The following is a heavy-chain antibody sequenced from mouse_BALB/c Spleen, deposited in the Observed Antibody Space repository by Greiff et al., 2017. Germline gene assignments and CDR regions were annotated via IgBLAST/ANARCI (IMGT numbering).Heavy chain of an antibody. D-gene: IGHD1-1*01. Sequence: VQLQQSGAELATPGASVKMSCKASGYTFTSYWMHWVKQRPGQGLEWIGYINPSTGYTEYNQKFKDKATLTADKSSSTAYMQLSSLTSEDSAVYYCARGDYYGSSYVYFDYWGQGTTLTVSS. V-gene: IGHV1-4*01. J-gene: IGHJ2*01. CDR3: ARGDYYGSSYVYFDY. CDR2: INPSTGYT. CDR1: GYTFTSYW.